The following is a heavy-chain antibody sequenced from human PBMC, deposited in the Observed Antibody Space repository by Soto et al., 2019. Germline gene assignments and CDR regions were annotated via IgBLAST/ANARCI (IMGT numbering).Heavy chain of an antibody. CDR2: INAGNGNT. Sequence: GASVKVSCKASGYTFTSYSMYWVRQAPGQRLEWMGWINAGNGNTKYSQNFQGRVTITRDTSASTAYMELSSLRSEDTAVYYCARSPALHIDYWGQGTLVTVSS. V-gene: IGHV1-3*01. J-gene: IGHJ4*02. D-gene: IGHD4-4*01. CDR3: ARSPALHIDY. CDR1: GYTFTSYS.